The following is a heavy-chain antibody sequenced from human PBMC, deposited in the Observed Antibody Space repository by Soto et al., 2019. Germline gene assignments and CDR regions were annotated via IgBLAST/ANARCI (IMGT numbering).Heavy chain of an antibody. CDR2: IKSKPDGGTT. J-gene: IGHJ4*02. D-gene: IGHD4-17*01. Sequence: EVQLLESGGGLVQPGGSLRLSCAASGFTFSDAWMTWVRQAPGKGLEWVGLIKSKPDGGTTDLAAPVQGRFTISRDNSKKTLYLEMNSLRAEDTAVYYCARAGGTTVTGLWHFDSWGQGTLVTVSS. V-gene: IGHV3-15*01. CDR1: GFTFSDAW. CDR3: ARAGGTTVTGLWHFDS.